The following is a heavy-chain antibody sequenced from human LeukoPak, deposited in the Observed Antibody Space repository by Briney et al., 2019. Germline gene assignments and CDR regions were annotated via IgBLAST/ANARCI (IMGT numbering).Heavy chain of an antibody. D-gene: IGHD3-10*01. CDR2: INHSGST. Sequence: SETLSLTCAVYGGSFSGYYWSWIRQPPGKGLEWIGEINHSGSTNYNPSLKSRVTISVDTSKNQFSLKLSSVTAADTAVYYCARVLWFGDLYYFDYWGQGTLVTVSS. CDR1: GGSFSGYY. CDR3: ARVLWFGDLYYFDY. J-gene: IGHJ4*02. V-gene: IGHV4-34*01.